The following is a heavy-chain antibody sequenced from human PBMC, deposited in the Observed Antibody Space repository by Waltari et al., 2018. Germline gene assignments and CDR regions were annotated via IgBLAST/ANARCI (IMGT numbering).Heavy chain of an antibody. Sequence: ELQLLEAGGGLVQPGGSLRLSCGASGFTFSSHAMRWVRQAPGKGLWLVSAITGSGDSVFYSEPVKCRFTVSRDNSKNTLFLEMNSLRAEDTAVYFCARDWRRSLEYLDWLLFALDYWGQGTLVTVSS. D-gene: IGHD3-9*01. CDR1: GFTFSSHA. CDR2: ITGSGDSV. CDR3: ARDWRRSLEYLDWLLFALDY. J-gene: IGHJ4*02. V-gene: IGHV3-23*01.